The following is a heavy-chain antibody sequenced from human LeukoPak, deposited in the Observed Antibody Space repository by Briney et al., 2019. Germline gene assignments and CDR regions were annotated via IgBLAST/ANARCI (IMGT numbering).Heavy chain of an antibody. J-gene: IGHJ4*02. CDR3: ARDYYYDSSGYWDYYFDY. CDR2: IWYDGSNK. Sequence: PGGSLRLSCAASGFTFSRFGMHWVRQGPGKGLEWVAVIWYDGSNKYYAASVKGRFTISRDNSKNTLYLEMNSLRAEDTAVYYCARDYYYDSSGYWDYYFDYWGQGTLVTVSS. D-gene: IGHD3-22*01. V-gene: IGHV3-33*01. CDR1: GFTFSRFG.